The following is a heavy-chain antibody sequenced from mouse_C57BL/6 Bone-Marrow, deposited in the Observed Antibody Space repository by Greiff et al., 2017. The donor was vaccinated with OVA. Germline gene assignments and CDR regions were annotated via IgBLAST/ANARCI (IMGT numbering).Heavy chain of an antibody. CDR3: AKRERTTGYAMDY. J-gene: IGHJ4*01. CDR1: GFSLTSYG. CDR2: IWRGGST. Sequence: QVQLQQSGPGLVQPSQSLSITCTVSGFSLTSYGVHWVRQSPGKGLEWLGVIWRGGSTDYNAAFMSRLSITKDNSKSQVFVKMNSLQADDTAIYYGAKRERTTGYAMDYWGQGTSVTVSS. D-gene: IGHD2-14*01. V-gene: IGHV2-5*01.